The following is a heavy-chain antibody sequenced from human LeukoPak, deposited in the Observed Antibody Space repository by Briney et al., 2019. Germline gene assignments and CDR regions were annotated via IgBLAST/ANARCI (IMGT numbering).Heavy chain of an antibody. V-gene: IGHV4-39*07. D-gene: IGHD3-22*01. CDR1: GASISSGTHC. J-gene: IGHJ4*02. CDR3: ARARGDSSGYYFDY. CDR2: FCYSGST. Sequence: PSETLSLTCTVSGASISSGTHCWGWIRQPPGKGLEWIGSFCYSGSTYYNPSLKSRVTISVDTSKNQFSLKLSSVTAADTAVYYCARARGDSSGYYFDYWGQGTLVTVSS.